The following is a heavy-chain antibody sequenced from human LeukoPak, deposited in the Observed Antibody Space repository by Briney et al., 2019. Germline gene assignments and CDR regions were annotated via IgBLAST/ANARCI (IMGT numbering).Heavy chain of an antibody. V-gene: IGHV3-21*01. CDR3: ARVPLGEFKGFDP. CDR1: GFIFTNYH. CDR2: ISSNSGYI. Sequence: GGSLRLSCATSGFIFTNYHLHWVRQAPGKGLEWVSIISSNSGYIYYADSVKGRFTVSRDNAKNTLYLQMNSLRAEDTAVYYCARVPLGEFKGFDPWGQGTLVTVSS. J-gene: IGHJ5*02. D-gene: IGHD3-10*01.